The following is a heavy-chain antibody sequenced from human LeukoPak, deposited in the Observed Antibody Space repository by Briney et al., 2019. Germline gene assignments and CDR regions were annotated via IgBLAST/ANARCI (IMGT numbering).Heavy chain of an antibody. CDR3: ARGYCSGGSCFDY. D-gene: IGHD2-15*01. J-gene: IGHJ4*02. Sequence: PSETLSLTCIVSGGSISSYYWSWIRQPPGKGLEWIGSIYHSGSTYYNPSLKSRVTISVDTSKNQFSLKLSSVTAADTAVYYCARGYCSGGSCFDYWGQGTLVTVSS. CDR1: GGSISSYY. V-gene: IGHV4-38-2*02. CDR2: IYHSGST.